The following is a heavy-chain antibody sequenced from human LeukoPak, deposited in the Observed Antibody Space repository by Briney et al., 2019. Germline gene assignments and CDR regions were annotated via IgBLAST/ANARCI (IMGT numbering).Heavy chain of an antibody. CDR1: GFTFSSYG. CDR3: AEERASRLPFDY. V-gene: IGHV3-33*06. D-gene: IGHD6-25*01. CDR2: IWYDGSNK. J-gene: IGHJ4*02. Sequence: PGRSLRLSCAASGFTFSSYGMHWVRQAPGKGLEWVAVIWYDGSNKYYADSVKGRFTISRDNSKNTLYLQMNSLRAEDTALYYCAEERASRLPFDYWGQGTLVTVSS.